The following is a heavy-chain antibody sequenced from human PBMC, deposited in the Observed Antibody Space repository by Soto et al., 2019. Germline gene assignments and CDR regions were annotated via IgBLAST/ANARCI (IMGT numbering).Heavy chain of an antibody. J-gene: IGHJ4*02. CDR1: CGSLRSDAFY. CDR2: ISFIGST. CDR3: ARYRFRGTWSKFDY. V-gene: IGHV4-31*11. D-gene: IGHD3-16*02. Sequence: TLSLTCAVSCGSLRSDAFYCSWVRPHPGKGLGVFGYISFIGSTYYNPSLKSRVTMSVDTSKNQFSLKLTSVTAADTAVYYCARYRFRGTWSKFDYWGQGTLVTVSS.